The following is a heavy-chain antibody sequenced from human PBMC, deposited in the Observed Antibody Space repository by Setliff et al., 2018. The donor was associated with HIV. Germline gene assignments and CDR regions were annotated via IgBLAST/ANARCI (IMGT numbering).Heavy chain of an antibody. V-gene: IGHV3-23*01. CDR1: GFTFSSYP. CDR3: AKEPKLGGIAAPFDY. J-gene: IGHJ4*02. Sequence: GSLRLSCAASGFTFSSYPMSWVRQSPGKGPEWVSAISDGGGSTYYAVSVKGRFTISRDNSKNTLYLQMNSLRVEDTAVYYCAKEPKLGGIAAPFDYWGQGTLVTVS. CDR2: ISDGGGST. D-gene: IGHD6-6*01.